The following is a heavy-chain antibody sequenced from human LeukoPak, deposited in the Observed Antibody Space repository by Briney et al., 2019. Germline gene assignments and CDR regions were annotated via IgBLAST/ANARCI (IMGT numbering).Heavy chain of an antibody. Sequence: GASVKVSCKACGYTFTGYYMHCVRQAPGQGLEWMGRINPNSGGTNYAQKFQGRVTMTRDTSISTAYMELSRLRSDDTAVYYCARRGYSYAVNPDAFDIWGQGTMVTVSS. CDR3: ARRGYSYAVNPDAFDI. D-gene: IGHD5-18*01. V-gene: IGHV1-2*06. J-gene: IGHJ3*02. CDR2: INPNSGGT. CDR1: GYTFTGYY.